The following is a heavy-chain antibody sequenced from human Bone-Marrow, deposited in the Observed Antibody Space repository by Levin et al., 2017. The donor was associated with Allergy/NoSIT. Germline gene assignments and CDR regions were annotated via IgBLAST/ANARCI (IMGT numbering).Heavy chain of an antibody. CDR1: GFTFRTYG. CDR3: ARDSGSGLDY. V-gene: IGHV3-13*01. Sequence: GGSLRLSCAASGFTFRTYGMDWVRQAAGKGLEWVAHIGRDGDTWYADSVKGRFTISRENAQNALYLQMNTLRVGDTAMYYCARDSGSGLDYWGQGTLVTVSS. D-gene: IGHD6-19*01. CDR2: IGRDGDT. J-gene: IGHJ4*02.